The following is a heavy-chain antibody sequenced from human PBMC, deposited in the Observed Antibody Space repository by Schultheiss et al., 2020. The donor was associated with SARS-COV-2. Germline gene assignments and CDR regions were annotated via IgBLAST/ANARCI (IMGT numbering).Heavy chain of an antibody. Sequence: SQTLSLTCAVSGGSISSSNWWSWIRQPPGKGLEWIGYVYYSGSTNYNPSLKSRVTMSVDTSKNQFSLKLSSVTAADTAVYYCARARGITGSNKVYGMDVWGQGTTVTVSS. CDR2: VYYSGST. D-gene: IGHD1-20*01. V-gene: IGHV4-28*03. J-gene: IGHJ6*02. CDR3: ARARGITGSNKVYGMDV. CDR1: GGSISSSNW.